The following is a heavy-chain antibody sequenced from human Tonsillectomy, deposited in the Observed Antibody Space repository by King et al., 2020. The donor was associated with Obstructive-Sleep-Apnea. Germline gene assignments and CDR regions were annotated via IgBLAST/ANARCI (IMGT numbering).Heavy chain of an antibody. CDR3: AHRLQQLGWFDP. V-gene: IGHV2-5*02. CDR1: GFSLITSGGA. CDR2: ISWDDDK. Sequence: ITLKESGPTLVKPTQTLTLTCTFSGFSLITSGGAGGWIRQPPGKALEWLALISWDDDKRYTPSLKSRLTLTKDTSKNQVVLTMTNMDPVDTATYYCAHRLQQLGWFDPWGQGTLVTVSS. D-gene: IGHD1-1*01. J-gene: IGHJ5*02.